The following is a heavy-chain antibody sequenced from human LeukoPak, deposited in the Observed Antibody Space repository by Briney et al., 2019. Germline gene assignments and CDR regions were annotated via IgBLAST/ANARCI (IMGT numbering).Heavy chain of an antibody. CDR1: GGSISSYY. D-gene: IGHD6-19*01. CDR2: IYHSGST. CDR3: AREAVAGYNWFDP. Sequence: PSETLSLTCTVSGGSISSYYWSWIRQPAGKGLEWIGRIYHSGSTYYNPSLKSRVTISVDTSKNQFSLKLSSVTAADTAVYYCAREAVAGYNWFDPWGQGTLVTVSS. V-gene: IGHV4-4*07. J-gene: IGHJ5*02.